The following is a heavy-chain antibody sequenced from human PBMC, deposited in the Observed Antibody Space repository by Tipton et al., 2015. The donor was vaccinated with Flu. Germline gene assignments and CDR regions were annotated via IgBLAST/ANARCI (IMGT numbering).Heavy chain of an antibody. CDR3: ARERPPKGWLPYDAFDI. Sequence: SLRLSCTVSGGSISSYYWSWIRQPPGKGLEWVSVIYSGGSTYYADSVKGRFTISRDNSKNTLYLQMNSLRAEDTAVYYCARERPPKGWLPYDAFDIWGQGTMVTVSS. CDR2: IYSGGST. CDR1: GGSISSYY. D-gene: IGHD5-24*01. J-gene: IGHJ3*02. V-gene: IGHV3-53*01.